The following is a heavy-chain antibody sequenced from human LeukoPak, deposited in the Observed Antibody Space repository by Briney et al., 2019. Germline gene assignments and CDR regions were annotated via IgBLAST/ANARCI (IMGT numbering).Heavy chain of an antibody. Sequence: SETLSLTCAVYGGSFSGYYWSWIRQPPGKGLEWIGEINHSGSTNYNPSLKSRVTISVDTSKNQFSLKLSSVTAADTAVYYCARGVPYYYDSSGYYYDYWGQGTLVTVSS. CDR1: GGSFSGYY. CDR2: INHSGST. V-gene: IGHV4-34*01. D-gene: IGHD3-22*01. CDR3: ARGVPYYYDSSGYYYDY. J-gene: IGHJ4*02.